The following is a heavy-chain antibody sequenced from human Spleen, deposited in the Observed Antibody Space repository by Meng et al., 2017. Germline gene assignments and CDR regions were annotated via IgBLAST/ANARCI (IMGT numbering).Heavy chain of an antibody. CDR2: ISGSGRST. CDR1: GFTFATSA. V-gene: IGHV3-23*01. D-gene: IGHD6-19*01. J-gene: IGHJ4*01. Sequence: GESLKISCTASGFTFATSAMTWVRQAPGKGLEWVSVISGSGRSTYYADSVKGRFTISRDNSKNTLYLEMNSLRAEDTAVYYCAGGSSGWYFFDYWGHGTRVTVYS. CDR3: AGGSSGWYFFDY.